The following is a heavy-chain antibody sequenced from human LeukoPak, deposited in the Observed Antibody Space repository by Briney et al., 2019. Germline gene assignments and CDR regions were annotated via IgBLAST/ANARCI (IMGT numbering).Heavy chain of an antibody. V-gene: IGHV4-34*01. J-gene: IGHJ5*02. CDR2: INHSGST. CDR3: ARGRVGGIYSSGWYRYWFDP. Sequence: SETLSLTCAVYGGSFSGYYWSWIRQPPGKGLEWIGEINHSGSTNYSPSLKSRVTISVDTSKNQFSLKLSSVTAADTAVYYCARGRVGGIYSSGWYRYWFDPWGQGTLVTVSS. CDR1: GGSFSGYY. D-gene: IGHD6-19*01.